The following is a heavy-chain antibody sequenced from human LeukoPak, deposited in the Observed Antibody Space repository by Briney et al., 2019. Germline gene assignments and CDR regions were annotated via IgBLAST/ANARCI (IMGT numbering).Heavy chain of an antibody. CDR1: GFTFSSYA. V-gene: IGHV3-30*04. Sequence: GGSLRLSCAASGFTFSSYAMHWVRQAPGKGLEWVAVISYDGSNKYYADSVKGRFTISRGNSKNTLYLQMNSLRAEDTAVYYCARGTYSSRKPDYWGQGTLVTVSS. J-gene: IGHJ4*02. CDR3: ARGTYSSRKPDY. CDR2: ISYDGSNK. D-gene: IGHD6-13*01.